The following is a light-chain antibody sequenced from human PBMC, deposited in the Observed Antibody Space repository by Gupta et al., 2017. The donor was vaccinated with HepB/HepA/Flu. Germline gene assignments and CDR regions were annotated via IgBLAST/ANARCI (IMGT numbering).Light chain of an antibody. Sequence: DLQMTQSPSTLSASVGDTVTITCRASLHIYTWLAGYQRKPGKPPKLLFYKSSTLHGGVPTRFGGSGSGXECNLTXSSMKPDEFGSYNCKQLTTSCTFGXGTKVEI. CDR3: KQLTTSCT. V-gene: IGKV1-5*03. CDR1: LHIYTW. J-gene: IGKJ2*02. CDR2: KSS.